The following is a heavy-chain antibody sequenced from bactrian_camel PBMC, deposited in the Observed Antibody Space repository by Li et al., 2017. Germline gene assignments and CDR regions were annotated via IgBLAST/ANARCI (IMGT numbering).Heavy chain of an antibody. CDR3: AAYPYFVGGRCADFGY. CDR2: IDSDGSHT. J-gene: IGHJ6*01. V-gene: IGHV3S5*01. Sequence: HVQLVESGGGSVQAGGSLRLSCVASAEKYNHYCMGWFRQAPGKEREEVARIDSDGSHTYAASIEGRFTISQDNAKNTLYLQMNSLKPEDTAMYYCAAYPYFVGGRCADFGYWGQGTQVTVS. CDR1: AEKYNHYC. D-gene: IGHD2*01.